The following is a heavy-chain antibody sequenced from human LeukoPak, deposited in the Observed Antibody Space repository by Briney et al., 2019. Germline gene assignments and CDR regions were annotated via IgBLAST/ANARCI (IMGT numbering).Heavy chain of an antibody. CDR1: GGTFSSYA. V-gene: IGHV1-69*13. CDR3: ATSYSSSWYVEYFDL. CDR2: IIPIFGTA. J-gene: IGHJ2*01. Sequence: SVKVSCKASGGTFSSYAISWVRQAPGQGLEWMGGIIPIFGTANYAQKFQGRVTITADESTSTAYMELSSLRSEDTAVYYCATSYSSSWYVEYFDLWGRGTLVTVSS. D-gene: IGHD6-13*01.